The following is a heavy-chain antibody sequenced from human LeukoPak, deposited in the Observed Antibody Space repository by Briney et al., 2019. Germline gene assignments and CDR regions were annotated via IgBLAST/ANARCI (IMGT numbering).Heavy chain of an antibody. D-gene: IGHD7-27*01. CDR1: GGSISSGSYY. V-gene: IGHV4-61*01. J-gene: IGHJ4*02. Sequence: SETLSLPCTVSGGSISSGSYYWSWIRQSPGKGLEWIGYIYHTGSTSYSPSLKSRVTISADTSQNQFSLKLSSVTAADTAVYYCASRKLGNDYWGQGTLVTVSS. CDR3: ASRKLGNDY. CDR2: IYHTGST.